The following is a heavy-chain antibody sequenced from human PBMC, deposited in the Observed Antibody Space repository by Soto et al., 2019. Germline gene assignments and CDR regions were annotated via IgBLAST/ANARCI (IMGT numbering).Heavy chain of an antibody. V-gene: IGHV3-23*01. CDR1: GFTFSNYA. CDR3: ARDPGYNWNYVSGYYYYYYGMDV. D-gene: IGHD1-7*01. J-gene: IGHJ6*02. Sequence: GGSLRLSCAASGFTFSNYAISWVRQAPGKGLEWVSSISGSGGSTYYADSVKGRFTISRDNSKNTLYLQMNSLRAEDTAVYYCARDPGYNWNYVSGYYYYYYGMDVWGQGTTVTVSS. CDR2: ISGSGGST.